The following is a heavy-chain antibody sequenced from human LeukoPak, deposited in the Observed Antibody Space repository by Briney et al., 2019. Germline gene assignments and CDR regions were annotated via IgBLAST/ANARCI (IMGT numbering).Heavy chain of an antibody. CDR1: GFTFTSSV. D-gene: IGHD3-10*01. J-gene: IGHJ4*02. Sequence: ASVTVSCKASGFTFTSSVVQWVRQARGQRLEWIGWIVVGSGNTNYAQKFQERVTITRDMSTSTAYMELSSLRFEDTAVYYCAADRAGSYLRFVYWGQGTPVTVSS. CDR3: AADRAGSYLRFVY. V-gene: IGHV1-58*01. CDR2: IVVGSGNT.